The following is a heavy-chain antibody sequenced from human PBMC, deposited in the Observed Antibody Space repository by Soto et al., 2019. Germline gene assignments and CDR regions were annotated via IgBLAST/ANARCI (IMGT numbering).Heavy chain of an antibody. V-gene: IGHV3-11*01. CDR2: ISSSGSTI. Sequence: PGGSLRLSCAASGFTFSDYYMSWIRQAPGKGLEWVSYISSSGSTIYYADSVKGRFTISRDNAKNSLYLQMNSLGAEDTAVYYCARGNVDIVATITGYYYGMDVWGQGTTVTVSS. J-gene: IGHJ6*02. CDR3: ARGNVDIVATITGYYYGMDV. CDR1: GFTFSDYY. D-gene: IGHD5-12*01.